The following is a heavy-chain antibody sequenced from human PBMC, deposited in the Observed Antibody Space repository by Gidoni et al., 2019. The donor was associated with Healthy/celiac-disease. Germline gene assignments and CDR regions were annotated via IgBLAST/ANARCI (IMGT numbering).Heavy chain of an antibody. Sequence: QVQLVESGGGVVQPGRSLRLSCAASGFTFRSYGMHWVRQAPGKGLEWVAVISYDGSNKYYADSVKGRFTISRDNSKNTLYLQMNSLRAEDTAVYYCAKALEDYYDSSGYYFDYWGQGTLVTVSS. CDR3: AKALEDYYDSSGYYFDY. J-gene: IGHJ4*02. CDR1: GFTFRSYG. V-gene: IGHV3-30*18. CDR2: ISYDGSNK. D-gene: IGHD3-22*01.